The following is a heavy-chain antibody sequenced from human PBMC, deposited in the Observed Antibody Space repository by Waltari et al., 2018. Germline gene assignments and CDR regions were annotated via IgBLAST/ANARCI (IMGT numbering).Heavy chain of an antibody. Sequence: QVQLQQWGAGLLKPSETLSLTCAVYGGSFSGYYWSWIRQPPGKGLEWIGEINHSGSTNSNPSLKSRVTISVDTSKNQFSLKLSSVTAADTAVYYCARIQLFNTYYYGSGSYPSLNWFDPWGQGTLVTVSS. CDR2: INHSGST. D-gene: IGHD3-10*01. V-gene: IGHV4-34*01. J-gene: IGHJ5*02. CDR3: ARIQLFNTYYYGSGSYPSLNWFDP. CDR1: GGSFSGYY.